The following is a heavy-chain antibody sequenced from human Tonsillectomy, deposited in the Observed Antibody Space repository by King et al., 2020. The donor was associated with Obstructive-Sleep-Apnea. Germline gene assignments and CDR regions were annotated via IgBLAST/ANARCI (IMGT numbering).Heavy chain of an antibody. J-gene: IGHJ6*02. Sequence: VQLQESGPGLVEPSETLSLTCTVSGASVSSFYWSWIRQPAGKGLEWIGRIYTSGNTDYNPSLKSRFTMSVDTSKNQFSLKVTTVTAADTAVYFCARVGETVYYYYGMDVWGQGTTVTVSS. D-gene: IGHD1-1*01. V-gene: IGHV4-4*07. CDR3: ARVGETVYYYYGMDV. CDR2: IYTSGNT. CDR1: GASVSSFY.